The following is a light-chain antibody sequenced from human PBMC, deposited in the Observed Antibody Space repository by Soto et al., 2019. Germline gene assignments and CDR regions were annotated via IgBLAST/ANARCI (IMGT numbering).Light chain of an antibody. CDR1: SSDVGGYNY. V-gene: IGLV2-8*01. J-gene: IGLJ2*01. CDR3: RSYAGSNNVV. Sequence: QSALTQPPSASGSPGQSVTISCTGTSSDVGGYNYVSWYQQHPGKAPKLMIYEVTKRPSGVPDRFSGSKSGNTASLTVSGLQSVDEADYYCRSYAGSNNVVFGGGTKVTVL. CDR2: EVT.